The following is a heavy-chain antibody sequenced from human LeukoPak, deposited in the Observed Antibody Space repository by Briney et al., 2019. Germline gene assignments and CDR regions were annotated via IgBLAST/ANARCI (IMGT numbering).Heavy chain of an antibody. D-gene: IGHD5-12*01. V-gene: IGHV3-48*01. J-gene: IGHJ4*02. CDR3: ARAEWLRLFDY. CDR2: ISSSSSSI. Sequence: GGXLRLSCAASGFTFSSYRVNWVSQAPGKGLERVSYISSSSSSIYYADTVKGRFTIYRDNAKNSLYMQMNSLRAEHTAVYYCARAEWLRLFDYWGQGTLVTVSS. CDR1: GFTFSSYR.